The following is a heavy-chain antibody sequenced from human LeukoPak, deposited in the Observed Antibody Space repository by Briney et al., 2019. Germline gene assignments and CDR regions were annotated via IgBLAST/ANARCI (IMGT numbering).Heavy chain of an antibody. D-gene: IGHD2-2*01. Sequence: GGSLRLSCAASGFTFSSCGMHWVRQAPGKGLEWVAATWYDGSNKYYADSVKGRFTISRDNSKNTLYLQMYSLRAEDTAVYFCARGGHCSTTSCSNYDGMDVWGQGTTLTVSS. V-gene: IGHV3-33*08. CDR1: GFTFSSCG. CDR2: TWYDGSNK. CDR3: ARGGHCSTTSCSNYDGMDV. J-gene: IGHJ6*02.